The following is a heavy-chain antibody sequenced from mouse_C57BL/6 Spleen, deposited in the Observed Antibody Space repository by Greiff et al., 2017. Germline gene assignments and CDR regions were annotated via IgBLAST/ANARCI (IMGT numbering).Heavy chain of an antibody. V-gene: IGHV5-6*01. Sequence: VQLQQSGGDLVKPGGSLKLSCAASGFTFSSYGMSWVRQTPDKRLEWVATISSGGSYTYYPDSVKGRFTISRDNAKNTLYLQMSSLKSEDTAMYYCASGYSNGAMDYWGQGTSVTVSS. J-gene: IGHJ4*01. CDR1: GFTFSSYG. D-gene: IGHD2-5*01. CDR2: ISSGGSYT. CDR3: ASGYSNGAMDY.